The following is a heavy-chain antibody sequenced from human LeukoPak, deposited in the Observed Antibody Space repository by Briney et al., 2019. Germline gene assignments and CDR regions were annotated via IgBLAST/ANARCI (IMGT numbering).Heavy chain of an antibody. CDR3: ARDSTADDAVDI. J-gene: IGHJ3*02. D-gene: IGHD2-21*02. Sequence: SVKVSCKASGGTFSSYAISWVRQAPGQGLEWMGRIIPILGIANYAQKFQGRVTITADKSTSTAYMELSSLRSEDTAVYYCARDSTADDAVDIWGQGTMVTVSS. CDR1: GGTFSSYA. V-gene: IGHV1-69*04. CDR2: IIPILGIA.